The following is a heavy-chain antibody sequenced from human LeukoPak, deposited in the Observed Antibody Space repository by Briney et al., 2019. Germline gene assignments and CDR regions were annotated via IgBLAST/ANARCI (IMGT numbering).Heavy chain of an antibody. V-gene: IGHV3-23*01. J-gene: IGHJ4*02. D-gene: IGHD2-8*01. CDR1: GFTFSSYG. CDR3: AKVFFMDY. Sequence: GGPLRLSCAASGFTFSSYGMSWVRQAPGKGLEWVSAISTSGGSTNYADSVKGRFTISRDNSKNTLYLQMNSLRAEDTAVYYCAKVFFMDYWGQGTLVTVSS. CDR2: ISTSGGST.